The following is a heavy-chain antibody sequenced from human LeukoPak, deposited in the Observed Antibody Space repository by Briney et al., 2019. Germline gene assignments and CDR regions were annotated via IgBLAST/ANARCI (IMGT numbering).Heavy chain of an antibody. V-gene: IGHV1-2*02. D-gene: IGHD2-2*01. J-gene: IGHJ3*02. CDR2: INPNSGGT. CDR3: ARGFCSSTSCYDAFDI. Sequence: GASVKVSCKASGYTFTGYYMHWVRQAPGQGLEWMGWINPNSGGTNYAQKFQGRVTMTRDTSISTAYMELSRLRSDDTAVYYCARGFCSSTSCYDAFDIWGQGIMVTVSS. CDR1: GYTFTGYY.